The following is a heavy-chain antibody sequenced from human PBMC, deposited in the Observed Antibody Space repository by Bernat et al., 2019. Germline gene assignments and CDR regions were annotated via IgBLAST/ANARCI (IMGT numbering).Heavy chain of an antibody. V-gene: IGHV3-33*01. CDR2: IWYDGSNE. J-gene: IGHJ4*02. CDR3: ARDPQYSSSPCFDY. Sequence: QVQLVESGGGVVQPGRSLRLSCAASGFTFSSYGMHWVRQAPGKGLERVAVIWYDGSNEYYADSVKGRFTISRDNSKNTLYLQMNSLRAEDTAVYYCARDPQYSSSPCFDYWGQGTLVTVSS. CDR1: GFTFSSYG. D-gene: IGHD6-6*01.